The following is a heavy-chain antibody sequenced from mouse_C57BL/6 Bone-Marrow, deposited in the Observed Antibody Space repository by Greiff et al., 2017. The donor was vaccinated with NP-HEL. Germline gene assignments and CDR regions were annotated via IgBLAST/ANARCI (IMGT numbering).Heavy chain of an antibody. J-gene: IGHJ1*03. Sequence: VQLKQSGPELVKPGASVKIPCKASGYTFTDYNMDWVKQSHGKSLEWIGDINPNNGGTIYNQKFKGKATLTVDKSSSTAYMELRSLTSEDTAVYYCARHDGYFYWYFDVWGTGTTVTVSS. V-gene: IGHV1-18*01. CDR3: ARHDGYFYWYFDV. CDR1: GYTFTDYN. D-gene: IGHD2-3*01. CDR2: INPNNGGT.